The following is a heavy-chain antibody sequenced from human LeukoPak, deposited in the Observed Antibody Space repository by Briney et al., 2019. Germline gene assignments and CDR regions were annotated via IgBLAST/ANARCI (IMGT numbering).Heavy chain of an antibody. Sequence: SETLSLTCTVSGGSISSGSYYWSWIRQPAGKGLGWIGRIYTSGSTNYNPSLKSRVTISVDTSKNQFSLKLSSVTAADTAVYYCALQGGDARLTKLRGVVIHSFPYWGQGTLVTVSS. CDR2: IYTSGST. J-gene: IGHJ4*02. CDR1: GGSISSGSYY. V-gene: IGHV4-61*02. CDR3: ALQGGDARLTKLRGVVIHSFPY. D-gene: IGHD3-10*01.